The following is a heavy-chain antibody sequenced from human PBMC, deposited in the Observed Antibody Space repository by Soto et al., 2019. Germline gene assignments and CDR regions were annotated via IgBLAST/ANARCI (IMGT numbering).Heavy chain of an antibody. Sequence: SETLSLTCTVSGGSISSYYWSWIRQPPGKGLEWIGYIYYSGSTNYSPSLKSRVTISVDTSKNQFSLKLSSVTTADTAVYYCARRYGGALDYKGQQTLVTVSS. J-gene: IGHJ4*02. CDR1: GGSISSYY. V-gene: IGHV4-59*08. CDR3: ARRYGGALDY. CDR2: IYYSGST. D-gene: IGHD4-17*01.